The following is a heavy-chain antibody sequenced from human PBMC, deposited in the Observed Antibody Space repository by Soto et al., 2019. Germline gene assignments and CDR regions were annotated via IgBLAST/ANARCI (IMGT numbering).Heavy chain of an antibody. D-gene: IGHD2-21*02. J-gene: IGHJ6*02. Sequence: QVQLVQSVTELKKPGASVSLSCKASGFTFTNYYFNWVRQSPGEGLQWMGIINPSNGFTSYSQKFQDRVTMTTDTSTNTVYMEVRSLRFGDTAVYFCARDRPDTYCGGDCPLGYYYHGMDVWGQGTAVTVSS. CDR2: INPSNGFT. CDR1: GFTFTNYY. V-gene: IGHV1-46*01. CDR3: ARDRPDTYCGGDCPLGYYYHGMDV.